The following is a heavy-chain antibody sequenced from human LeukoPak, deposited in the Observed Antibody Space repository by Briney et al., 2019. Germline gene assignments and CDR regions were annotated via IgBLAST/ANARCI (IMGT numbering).Heavy chain of an antibody. CDR1: GFTVSSNY. V-gene: IGHV3-53*05. D-gene: IGHD2-2*01. J-gene: IGHJ4*02. CDR3: VKDLLGYCSSTSCYATGPFDY. CDR2: IYSGGTT. Sequence: GGSLRLSCAASGFTVSSNYMSWVRQAPGKGLEWVSVIYSGGTTYYADSVQGRFTISRDDSKNTLYLQMSSLRAEDTALYYCVKDLLGYCSSTSCYATGPFDYWGQGTLVTVSS.